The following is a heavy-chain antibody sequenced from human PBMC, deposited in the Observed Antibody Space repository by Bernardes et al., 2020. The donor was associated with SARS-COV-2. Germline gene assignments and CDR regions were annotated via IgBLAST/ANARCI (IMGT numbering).Heavy chain of an antibody. J-gene: IGHJ4*02. V-gene: IGHV1-46*01. D-gene: IGHD1-1*01. CDR2: ILPSDGST. Sequence: AAWKDSCKTSGYTFAPYYVHWVRQAPGQGLEWMAMILPSDGSTSYPQNFQGRVTMTMDTSTATVYLELASLRYEDTALYYCVRDNSAFDYWGQGTLVTVSS. CDR3: VRDNSAFDY. CDR1: GYTFAPYY.